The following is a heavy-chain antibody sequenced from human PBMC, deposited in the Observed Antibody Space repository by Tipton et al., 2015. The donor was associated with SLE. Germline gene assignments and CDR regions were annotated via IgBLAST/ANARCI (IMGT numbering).Heavy chain of an antibody. J-gene: IGHJ2*01. CDR3: AREPLEVREWFDL. D-gene: IGHD3-3*01. CDR2: IHSHGTT. Sequence: LSLTCSVSGGSITSSNYYWNWIRQPAGKGLQWIGRIHSHGTTDYNLSLKSRVTISVDTSKNQFSLKLSSVTAADTAVYYCAREPLEVREWFDLWGRGTLVTVSS. CDR1: GGSITSSNYY. V-gene: IGHV4-61*02.